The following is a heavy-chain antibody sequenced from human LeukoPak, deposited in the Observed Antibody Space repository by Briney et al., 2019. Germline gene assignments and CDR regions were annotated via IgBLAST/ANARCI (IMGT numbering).Heavy chain of an antibody. V-gene: IGHV4-59*12. Sequence: SETLSLTCTVSGGSIGGYYWSWIRQPAGKGLEWIGYIYHSGSTYYNPSLKSRVTISVDRSKNQFSLKLSSVTAADTAVYYCARDRRSSSSALDYWGQGTLVTVSS. CDR1: GGSIGGYY. J-gene: IGHJ4*02. CDR3: ARDRRSSSSALDY. CDR2: IYHSGST. D-gene: IGHD6-6*01.